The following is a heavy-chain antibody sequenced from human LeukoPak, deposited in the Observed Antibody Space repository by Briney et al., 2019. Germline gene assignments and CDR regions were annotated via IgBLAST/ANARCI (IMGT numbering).Heavy chain of an antibody. CDR3: ARGLSYDFDTYYYYGMDV. V-gene: IGHV4-31*03. Sequence: KASETLSLTCTVSVGSISSGGYSWSWIRQHPGKGLEWIGYSYYSGSTYYNTSLKSRVNISVDTSKNHFSLKLSSVTAADTAVYYCARGLSYDFDTYYYYGMDVWGQGTTVTVSS. CDR2: SYYSGST. D-gene: IGHD3-3*01. CDR1: VGSISSGGYS. J-gene: IGHJ6*02.